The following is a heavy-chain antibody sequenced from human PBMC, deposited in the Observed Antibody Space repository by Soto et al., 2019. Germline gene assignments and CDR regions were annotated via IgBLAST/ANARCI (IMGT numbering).Heavy chain of an antibody. Sequence: QVQLKQSGPGLVRPSGTLSLTCRVSGTSISSSYWWAWVRQSPGKGLEWIGEIYHNGITKYNPSLKGRVSLSIDKSNDQFSLELASVTAADTAVYYCATVPPRIVVVLAEFPTWGQGTLVTVSS. CDR3: ATVPPRIVVVLAEFPT. CDR1: GTSISSSYW. V-gene: IGHV4-4*02. J-gene: IGHJ4*02. D-gene: IGHD2-21*01. CDR2: IYHNGIT.